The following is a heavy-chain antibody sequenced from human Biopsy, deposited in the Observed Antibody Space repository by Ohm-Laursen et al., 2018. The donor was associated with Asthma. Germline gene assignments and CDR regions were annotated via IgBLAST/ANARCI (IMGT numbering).Heavy chain of an antibody. Sequence: PSETLSLTCTVSGVSIRSYYWSWIRQPPGQRLEFIGYIYTSGSTNYNPSLKSRVTISADTSMNQFSLKLSSVTAADTAVYYCAREVVSSGFYFDSWGQGTLVTVSS. V-gene: IGHV4-59*01. CDR3: AREVVSSGFYFDS. CDR1: GVSIRSYY. J-gene: IGHJ4*02. CDR2: IYTSGST. D-gene: IGHD3-22*01.